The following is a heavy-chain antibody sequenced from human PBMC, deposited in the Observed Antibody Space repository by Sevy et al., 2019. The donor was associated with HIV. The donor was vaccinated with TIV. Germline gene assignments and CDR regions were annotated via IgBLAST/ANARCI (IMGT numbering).Heavy chain of an antibody. CDR1: GGSISSSSYY. CDR3: ARGGGVHYGDYVFDY. Sequence: SETLSLTCTVSGGSISSSSYYWGWIRQPPGKGLEWIGSIYYRGSTYYNPSLKSRVTISVDTSKNQFSLKPSSVTAADTAVYYCARGGGVHYGDYVFDYWGQGTLVTVSS. CDR2: IYYRGST. J-gene: IGHJ4*02. V-gene: IGHV4-39*01. D-gene: IGHD4-17*01.